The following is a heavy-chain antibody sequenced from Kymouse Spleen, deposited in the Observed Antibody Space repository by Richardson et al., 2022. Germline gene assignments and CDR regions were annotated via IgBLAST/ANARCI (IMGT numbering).Heavy chain of an antibody. J-gene: IGHJ5*02. Sequence: QVQLQQWGAGLLKPSETLSLTCAVYGGSFSGYYWSWIRQPPGKGLEWIGEINHSGSTNYNPSLKSRVTISVDTSKNQFSLKLSSVTAADTAVYYCARGWDHIVVVPAAMRGWFDPWGQGTLVTVSS. CDR1: GGSFSGYY. D-gene: IGHD2-2*02. CDR3: ARGWDHIVVVPAAMRGWFDP. V-gene: IGHV4-34*01. CDR2: INHSGST.